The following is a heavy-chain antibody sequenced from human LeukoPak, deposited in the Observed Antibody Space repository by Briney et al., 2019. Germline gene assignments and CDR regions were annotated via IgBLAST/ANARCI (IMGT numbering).Heavy chain of an antibody. CDR1: GVSISGGIYY. J-gene: IGHJ3*02. CDR2: IFHNGST. Sequence: SETLSLTCTVSGVSISGGIYYWTWIRQPPGKGLEWIGYIFHNGSTYYNPSLKSRVTISVDKSKNKFSLKLTSVTAADTAVYYCARGGSQLAFDIWGQGTMVTVSS. D-gene: IGHD3-16*01. CDR3: ARGGSQLAFDI. V-gene: IGHV4-30-2*01.